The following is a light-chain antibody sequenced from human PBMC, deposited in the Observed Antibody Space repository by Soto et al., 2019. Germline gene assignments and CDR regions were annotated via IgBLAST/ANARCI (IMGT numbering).Light chain of an antibody. CDR2: EVS. CDR1: NSDVGGYNF. Sequence: QSALTQPASVSGSPGQSITISCTGTNSDVGGYNFVSWYQQHTGKVPKLMIYEVSHRPSGVSYRFSGSKSGNTASLTISGLQAEDEADYYCGSYTSSGTLFVFGTGTKVTVL. V-gene: IGLV2-14*01. CDR3: GSYTSSGTLFV. J-gene: IGLJ1*01.